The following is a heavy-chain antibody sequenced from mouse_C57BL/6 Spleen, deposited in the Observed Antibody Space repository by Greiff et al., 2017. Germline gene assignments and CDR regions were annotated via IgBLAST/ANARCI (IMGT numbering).Heavy chain of an antibody. CDR2: IRNKANGYTT. J-gene: IGHJ1*03. Sequence: EVMLVESGGGLVQPGGSLSLSCAASGFTFTDYYMSWVRQPPGKALGWLGFIRNKANGYTTEYSASVKGRFTISRDNSQSILYLQMNALRAEDSATYYCARRRYFDVWGTGTTVTVSS. CDR3: ARRRYFDV. V-gene: IGHV7-3*01. CDR1: GFTFTDYY.